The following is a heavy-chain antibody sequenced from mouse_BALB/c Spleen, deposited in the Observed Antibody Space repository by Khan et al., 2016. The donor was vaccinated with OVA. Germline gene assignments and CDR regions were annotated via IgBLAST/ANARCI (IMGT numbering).Heavy chain of an antibody. V-gene: IGHV9-3-1*01. Sequence: QIPLVQSGPELKKPGETVKISCKASGYTFTNYGMNWVKQSPGKALKWMGWINTYTGEPTYADDFKGRFAFSLETSASTAYLQINNLKDEDTATYFCARPPYFSYTRDHWGQGTSVTVSS. CDR3: ARPPYFSYTRDH. J-gene: IGHJ4*01. CDR2: INTYTGEP. CDR1: GYTFTNYG. D-gene: IGHD2-10*01.